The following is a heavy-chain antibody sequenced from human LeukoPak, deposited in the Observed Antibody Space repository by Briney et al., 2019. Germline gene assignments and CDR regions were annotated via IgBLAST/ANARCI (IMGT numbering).Heavy chain of an antibody. V-gene: IGHV1-46*01. D-gene: IGHD6-19*01. CDR3: ARVDSGIAVAGPDAFDI. J-gene: IGHJ3*02. CDR1: GYTFTSYY. Sequence: GASVKVSCKASGYTFTSYYMHWVRQAPGQGLEWMGIINPSGGSTSYAQKFQGRVTMTRDMSTSTVYMELSSLRSEDTAVYYCARVDSGIAVAGPDAFDIWGQGTMVTVSS. CDR2: INPSGGST.